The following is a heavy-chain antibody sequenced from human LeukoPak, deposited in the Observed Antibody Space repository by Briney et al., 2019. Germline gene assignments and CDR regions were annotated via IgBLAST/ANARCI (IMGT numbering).Heavy chain of an antibody. D-gene: IGHD3-22*01. Sequence: GGSLRLSCAASGFIFSDYYMSWIRQAPGKGLEWVSYISSSGSTIYYADSVKGRFTISRDNAKNSPYLQMNSLRAEDTAVYYCARSPPYYYDSSGYSDYWGQGTLVTVSS. CDR3: ARSPPYYYDSSGYSDY. CDR2: ISSSGSTI. V-gene: IGHV3-11*01. CDR1: GFIFSDYY. J-gene: IGHJ4*02.